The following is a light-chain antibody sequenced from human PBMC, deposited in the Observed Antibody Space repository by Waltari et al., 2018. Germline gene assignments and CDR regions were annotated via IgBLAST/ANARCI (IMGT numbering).Light chain of an antibody. V-gene: IGKV1-39*01. CDR1: QSVSSY. CDR2: AAS. Sequence: DIQMTQSPSSLSASVGDRVTITCRASQSVSSYLNWYQQKPGKAPKLLIYAASSLQSGGPSRFSRSGSGTDFTLTISSLQPEDFATYYCQQSYSTPITFGQGTRLEIK. J-gene: IGKJ5*01. CDR3: QQSYSTPIT.